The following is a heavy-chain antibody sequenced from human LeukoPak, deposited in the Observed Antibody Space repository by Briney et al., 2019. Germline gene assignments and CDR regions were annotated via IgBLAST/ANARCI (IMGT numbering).Heavy chain of an antibody. CDR2: ISGSGGST. J-gene: IGHJ4*02. CDR1: GFTFSSYA. V-gene: IGHV3-23*01. D-gene: IGHD3-9*01. CDR3: AKVTVLRYFDWLRNYFDY. Sequence: GGALRLSCAASGFTFSSYAMSWVRQAPGKGLEWVSAISGSGGSTYYADSVKGRFTISRDNSKNTLYLQMNSLRAEDTAVYYCAKVTVLRYFDWLRNYFDYWGQGTLVAVSS.